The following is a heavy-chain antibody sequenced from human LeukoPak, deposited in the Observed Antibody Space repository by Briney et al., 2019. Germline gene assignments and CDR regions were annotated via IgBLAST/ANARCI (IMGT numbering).Heavy chain of an antibody. D-gene: IGHD6-19*01. Sequence: GGSLRLSCAASGFAFIVYAMSWLRQPPGKGLEWVSTINANSCTTSYAASVRGRFTISRDNSKNTLYLQLNTLRADDTATYYCAKPISGGLAVTADWFHPWGQGTLVVVSS. CDR1: GFAFIVYA. CDR2: INANSCTT. CDR3: AKPISGGLAVTADWFHP. V-gene: IGHV3-23*01. J-gene: IGHJ5*01.